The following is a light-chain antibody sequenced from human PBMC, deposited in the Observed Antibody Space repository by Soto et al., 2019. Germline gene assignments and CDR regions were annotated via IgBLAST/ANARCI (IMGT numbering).Light chain of an antibody. V-gene: IGKV1-27*01. CDR3: QKYNSAPLT. CDR1: QGIAPY. Sequence: DVQMTQSPSSLSAFVGDRVTITCRASQGIAPYLAWFQQKPGKVPKLLIYATSTLQSGVPSRFSGSGSGTDFTLTIISRQPEDVGTYYCQKYNSAPLTFGGGTKVEIK. J-gene: IGKJ4*01. CDR2: ATS.